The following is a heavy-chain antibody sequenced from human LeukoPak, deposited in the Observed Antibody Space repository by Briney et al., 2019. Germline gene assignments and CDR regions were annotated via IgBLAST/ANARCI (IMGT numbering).Heavy chain of an antibody. D-gene: IGHD2-8*02. CDR2: IAHHGKNK. CDR1: GFTFSSSA. CDR3: AKDGSWSCTD. V-gene: IGHV3-30*02. Sequence: GGSLRLSCGASGFTFSSSAMHWVRQGPGKGLEWVAYIAHHGKNKYYADSVKGRFTISRDNSKGSLYLQMNSLRADDTAVYYCAKDGSWSCTDWGQGSLVRVSS. J-gene: IGHJ4*02.